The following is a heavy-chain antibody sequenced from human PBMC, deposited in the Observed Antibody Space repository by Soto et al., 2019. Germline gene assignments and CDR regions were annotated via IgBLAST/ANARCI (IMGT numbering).Heavy chain of an antibody. V-gene: IGHV3-74*01. CDR1: GFTFSSYW. J-gene: IGHJ4*02. CDR2: INSDGSST. D-gene: IGHD3-10*01. CDR3: ARDTRLWFGEYLYYFDY. Sequence: EVQLVESGGGLVQPGGSLRLSCAASGFTFSSYWMHWVRQAPGKGLVWVSRINSDGSSTSYADSVKGRFTISRDNAKNTLYLQMNSLRAEDTAVYYCARDTRLWFGEYLYYFDYWGQGTLVTVSS.